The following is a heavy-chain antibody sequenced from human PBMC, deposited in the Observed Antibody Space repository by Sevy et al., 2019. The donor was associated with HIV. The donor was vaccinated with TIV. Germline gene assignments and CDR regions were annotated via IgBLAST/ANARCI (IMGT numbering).Heavy chain of an antibody. V-gene: IGHV3-30-3*01. CDR3: ARDRCCNEDDSSSYYPDAFDI. CDR2: ITYDGSNK. Sequence: GGSLRLSCAASGFTFSSYAMHWVRQAPGKGLEWVAAITYDGSNKYYGDSVKGRFTISRDNCKNTLYLQMNSLRADDTAVYDGARDRCCNEDDSSSYYPDAFDIWGQGTMVTVSS. J-gene: IGHJ3*02. CDR1: GFTFSSYA. D-gene: IGHD3-22*01.